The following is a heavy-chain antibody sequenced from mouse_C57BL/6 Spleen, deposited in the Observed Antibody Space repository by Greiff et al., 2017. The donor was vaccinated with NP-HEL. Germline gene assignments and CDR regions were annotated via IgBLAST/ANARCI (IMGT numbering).Heavy chain of an antibody. CDR2: ISYDGSN. CDR3: AMGYFDV. J-gene: IGHJ1*03. D-gene: IGHD2-3*01. Sequence: LVESGPGLVKPSQSLSLTCSVTGYSITSGYYWNWIRQFPGNKLEWMGYISYDGSNNYNPSLKNRISITRDTSKNQFFLKLNSVTTEDTATYYCAMGYFDVWGTGTTVTVSS. V-gene: IGHV3-6*01. CDR1: GYSITSGYY.